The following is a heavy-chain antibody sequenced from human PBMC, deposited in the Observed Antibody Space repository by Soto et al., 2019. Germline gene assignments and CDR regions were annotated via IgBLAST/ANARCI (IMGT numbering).Heavy chain of an antibody. J-gene: IGHJ3*02. V-gene: IGHV4-30-4*01. Sequence: PSETLSLTCTVSGDSISIGDYYWRWIRQPPGKGLEWIGYIYYSGNTYYNPSLKSRITISVDMSKNQFSLKLSSVTAADTAVYYCARAVDSGGFPDAFDIWGQGTMVTVSS. D-gene: IGHD3-22*01. CDR1: GDSISIGDYY. CDR3: ARAVDSGGFPDAFDI. CDR2: IYYSGNT.